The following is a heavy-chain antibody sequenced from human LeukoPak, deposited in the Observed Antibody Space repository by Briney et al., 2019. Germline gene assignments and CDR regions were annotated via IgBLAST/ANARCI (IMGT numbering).Heavy chain of an antibody. CDR2: IYTSGST. J-gene: IGHJ5*02. V-gene: IGHV4-61*02. D-gene: IGHD3-10*01. CDR1: GGSISTGSYY. Sequence: SETLSLTCTVSGGSISTGSYYWNWLRQPAGKGLEWIVRIYTSGSTNYNPSLKSRVTVSVDTSKNQFSLKLSSVTAADTAVYYCARDYGSGDQKCFDPWGQGTLVTVSS. CDR3: ARDYGSGDQKCFDP.